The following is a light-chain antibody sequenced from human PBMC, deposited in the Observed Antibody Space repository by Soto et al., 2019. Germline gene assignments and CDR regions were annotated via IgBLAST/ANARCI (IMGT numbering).Light chain of an antibody. CDR2: GAS. Sequence: EIVLTQSRGTLSLSPGERATLSCRASQSVSSSYLAWYQQKPGQAPRLLIYGASGRATGIPDRFSGSESGTDFTLTISRLQPEDFAVYYCQQYGSSPPVTFGQGTRLEIK. CDR1: QSVSSSY. CDR3: QQYGSSPPVT. J-gene: IGKJ5*01. V-gene: IGKV3-20*01.